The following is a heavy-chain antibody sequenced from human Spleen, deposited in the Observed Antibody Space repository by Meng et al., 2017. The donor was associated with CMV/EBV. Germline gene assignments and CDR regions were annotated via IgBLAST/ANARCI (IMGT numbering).Heavy chain of an antibody. CDR2: INQDGSET. CDR1: GFTFSTYW. V-gene: IGHV3-7*01. CDR3: ARGGAIAARPADY. J-gene: IGHJ4*02. D-gene: IGHD6-6*01. Sequence: GGSLRLSCAASGFTFSTYWMTWVRQAPGKGLEWVANINQDGSETYYVDSVKGRFTVSRDNAKNSLYLQMNSLRAEDTAVYYCARGGAIAARPADYWGQGTLVTVSS.